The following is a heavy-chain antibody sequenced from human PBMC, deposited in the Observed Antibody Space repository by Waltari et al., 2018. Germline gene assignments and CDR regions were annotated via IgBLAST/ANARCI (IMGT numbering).Heavy chain of an antibody. Sequence: QLQLQESGSGLVTPSQTLSLTCAVSGGSISSGGYSWSWIRQPPGKGLEWIGYIYHSGSTYYNPSLKSRGTISVDRSKNQFSLKLSSVTAADTAVYYCARLPGGWYGAFDIWGQGTMVTVSS. CDR2: IYHSGST. CDR3: ARLPGGWYGAFDI. V-gene: IGHV4-30-2*01. CDR1: GGSISSGGYS. J-gene: IGHJ3*02. D-gene: IGHD6-19*01.